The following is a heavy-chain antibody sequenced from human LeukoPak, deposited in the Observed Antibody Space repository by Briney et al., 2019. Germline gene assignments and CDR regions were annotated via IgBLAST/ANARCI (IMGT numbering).Heavy chain of an antibody. Sequence: PGGALKLSSAASGITFSNYAMNWGRPAPREGVEWGSIISCSGVSTYYADSVKGRFTISRDNSKSTLFLQMNSLRAEDTAVYYCAKAYGSSGNYPHHSDYWGQGTLVTV. J-gene: IGHJ4*02. CDR1: GITFSNYA. CDR3: AKAYGSSGNYPHHSDY. D-gene: IGHD3-22*01. V-gene: IGHV3-23*01. CDR2: ISCSGVST.